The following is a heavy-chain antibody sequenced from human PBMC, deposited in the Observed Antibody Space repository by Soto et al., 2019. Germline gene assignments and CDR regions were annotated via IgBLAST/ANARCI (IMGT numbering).Heavy chain of an antibody. CDR1: GGSISSYY. D-gene: IGHD2-15*01. CDR2: IYYSGST. V-gene: IGHV4-59*01. CDR3: ASRYCRGGSCSPGAFDI. J-gene: IGHJ3*02. Sequence: QVQLQESGPGLVKPSETLSLTCTVSGGSISSYYWSWIRQPPGKGLEWIGYIYYSGSTNYNPSLKSRVTISVDTSKNQFSLKLSSVTAADTAVYYCASRYCRGGSCSPGAFDIWGQGTMVTVSS.